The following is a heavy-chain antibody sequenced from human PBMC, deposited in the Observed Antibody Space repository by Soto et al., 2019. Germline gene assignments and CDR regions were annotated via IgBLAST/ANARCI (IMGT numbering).Heavy chain of an antibody. D-gene: IGHD3-3*01. CDR2: IWYDGSNK. J-gene: IGHJ5*02. CDR1: GFTFSSYG. CDR3: ARASYDFWSGYINWFDP. V-gene: IGHV3-33*01. Sequence: GGSLRLSCAASGFTFSSYGMHWVRQAPGKGLEWVAVIWYDGSNKYYADSVKGRFTISRDNSKNTLYLQMNSLRAEDTAVYYCARASYDFWSGYINWFDPWGQGTLVTVSS.